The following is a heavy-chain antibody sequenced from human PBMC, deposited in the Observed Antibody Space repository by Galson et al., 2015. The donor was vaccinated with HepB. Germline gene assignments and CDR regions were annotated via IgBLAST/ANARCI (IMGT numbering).Heavy chain of an antibody. CDR2: ISGRGDST. V-gene: IGHV3-23*01. CDR1: GFTFSSYG. Sequence: SLRLSCAASGFTFSSYGMSWVRQAPGRGLEWVSGISGRGDSTYYADSVKGRLTISRDNSKNTLYLQMNSLRAEDTAVYYYARDLSAVAGTGYFDYWGQGTLVTVSS. J-gene: IGHJ4*02. CDR3: ARDLSAVAGTGYFDY. D-gene: IGHD6-19*01.